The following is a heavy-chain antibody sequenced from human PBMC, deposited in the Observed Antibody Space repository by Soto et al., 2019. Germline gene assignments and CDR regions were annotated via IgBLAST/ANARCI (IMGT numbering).Heavy chain of an antibody. Sequence: SETLSLTCTVSGGSISSGDYYWSWIRQPPGKGLEWIGYIYYSGSTYYNPSLKNRVTISVDTSKKQFSLKLSSVTAADTDMKYCARGGYYDILTGPIPDAFDIWGQGTMVTVSS. J-gene: IGHJ3*02. CDR3: ARGGYYDILTGPIPDAFDI. V-gene: IGHV4-30-4*01. D-gene: IGHD3-9*01. CDR1: GGSISSGDYY. CDR2: IYYSGST.